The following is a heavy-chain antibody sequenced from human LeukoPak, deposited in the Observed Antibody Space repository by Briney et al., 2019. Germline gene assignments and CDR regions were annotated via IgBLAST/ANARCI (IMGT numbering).Heavy chain of an antibody. CDR3: AKSTHRSSWYSVFDY. V-gene: IGHV3-23*01. CDR2: ITGSGGST. CDR1: GFTFSSYA. J-gene: IGHJ4*02. D-gene: IGHD6-13*01. Sequence: GGSLRLSCAVSGFTFSSYAMSWVRQAPGKGLEWVSAITGSGGSTYYADSVKGRFTISRDNSKNTLYLQMNSLRAEDTAVYYCAKSTHRSSWYSVFDYWGQGTLVIVSS.